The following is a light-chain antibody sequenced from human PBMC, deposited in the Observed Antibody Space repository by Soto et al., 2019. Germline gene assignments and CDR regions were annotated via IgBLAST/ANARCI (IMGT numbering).Light chain of an antibody. V-gene: IGLV1-47*01. Sequence: QAVVTQPPSASGTPGQRVTLSCSGSSSNIGSNYVYWYQQLPGTAPKLLSYRNNQRHSGVPDRYSGSKSGTSASLAISGLRSEDEADYYCAAWDDSLSGLFGGGAKLTV. CDR1: SSNIGSNY. CDR2: RNN. J-gene: IGLJ2*01. CDR3: AAWDDSLSGL.